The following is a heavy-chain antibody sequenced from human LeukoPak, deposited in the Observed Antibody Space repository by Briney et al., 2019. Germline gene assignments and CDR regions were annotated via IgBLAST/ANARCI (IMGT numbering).Heavy chain of an antibody. CDR2: IYYSGST. CDR3: ARGQRRLQDY. V-gene: IGHV4-61*01. J-gene: IGHJ4*02. CDR1: GGSVSSDSYF. Sequence: PSETLSLTCTVSGGSVSSDSYFWTWIRQPPGKGLEWIGYIYYSGSTNYNPSLKSRVTISLDTSESQISLKLSSVTAADAAVYYCARGQRRLQDYWGQGTLVTVSS.